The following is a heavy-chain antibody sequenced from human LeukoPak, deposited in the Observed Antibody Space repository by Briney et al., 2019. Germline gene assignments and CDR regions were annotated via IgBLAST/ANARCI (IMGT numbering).Heavy chain of an antibody. CDR3: AGIPGYYYDSSGYYSPFDY. CDR2: INHSGST. CDR1: GGSFSGYY. D-gene: IGHD3-22*01. J-gene: IGHJ4*02. V-gene: IGHV4-34*01. Sequence: SETLSLTCAVYGGSFSGYYWSWIRQPPGKGLEWIGEINHSGSTNYNPSLKSRVTISVDTSKNQFSLKLSSVTAADTAVYYCAGIPGYYYDSSGYYSPFDYWGQGTLVTVSS.